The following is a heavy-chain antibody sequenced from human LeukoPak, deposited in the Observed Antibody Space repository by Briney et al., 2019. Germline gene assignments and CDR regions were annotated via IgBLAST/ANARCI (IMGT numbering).Heavy chain of an antibody. D-gene: IGHD6-13*01. V-gene: IGHV3-7*03. CDR3: AKVPQWSSFRFFDY. CDR2: IKQDGSEK. J-gene: IGHJ4*02. Sequence: GGSLRLSCAASGFTFSSYWMSWVRQAPGKGLEWVANIKQDGSEKYYVDSVKGRFTISRDNSKNTLYLQMNSLRAEDTAVYYCAKVPQWSSFRFFDYWGQGTLVTVSS. CDR1: GFTFSSYW.